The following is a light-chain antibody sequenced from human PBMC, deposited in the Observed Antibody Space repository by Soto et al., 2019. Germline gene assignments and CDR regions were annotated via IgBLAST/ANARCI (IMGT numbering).Light chain of an antibody. CDR1: SSNIGNNY. Sequence: QSVLTQPPSVSAAPGQKVTISCSGSSSNIGNNYVSWYQQLPGTAPKLLIYENNKRPSGIPDRFSGSKSGTSATLGITGLQTGDEADYYCGTWDSSLSAHVFGTGNKVTVL. CDR3: GTWDSSLSAHV. J-gene: IGLJ1*01. V-gene: IGLV1-51*02. CDR2: ENN.